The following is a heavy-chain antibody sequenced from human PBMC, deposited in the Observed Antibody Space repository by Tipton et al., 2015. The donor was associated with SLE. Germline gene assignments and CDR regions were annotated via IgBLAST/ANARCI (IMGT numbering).Heavy chain of an antibody. CDR3: ARVRGTSSWYDY. V-gene: IGHV4-4*08. Sequence: PGLVKPSETLSLTCTVSGGSISSYYWSWIRQPPGKGLEWIGYIYASGSTNYNPSLKSRLTISVDTSKSQFSLKLRSVTAADTAVYYCARVRGTSSWYDYWGQGTLVTVSS. D-gene: IGHD6-13*01. CDR2: IYASGST. CDR1: GGSISSYY. J-gene: IGHJ4*02.